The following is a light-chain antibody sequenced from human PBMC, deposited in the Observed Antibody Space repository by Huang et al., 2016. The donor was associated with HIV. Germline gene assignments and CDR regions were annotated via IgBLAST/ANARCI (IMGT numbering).Light chain of an antibody. Sequence: DIQMTQSPSSLSASIGDRVTITCRASQGISNSLAWYQQKPGKAPKLLLYAASRLKSGVPSRFSGSGSGTTYTLTISSLRPEDFETFYCQQYFTTPPWTFGQGTKLEIK. CDR1: QGISNS. J-gene: IGKJ2*01. CDR3: QQYFTTPPWT. CDR2: AAS. V-gene: IGKV1-NL1*01.